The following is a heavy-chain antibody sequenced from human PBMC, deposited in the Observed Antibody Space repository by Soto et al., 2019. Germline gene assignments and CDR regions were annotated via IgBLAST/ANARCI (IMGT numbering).Heavy chain of an antibody. CDR1: GAAINSYY. CDR2: VYYSGST. J-gene: IGHJ4*02. V-gene: IGHV4-59*01. Sequence: SETLSLTCSVSGAAINSYYWSWIRQSPGRGLEWIGYVYYSGSTNYNPSLKSRVTMSVDTSKNQFSLKLRSVTAADTAVYYCVRDKGYPSYGGSFFDFWGPGALVTVSS. CDR3: VRDKGYPSYGGSFFDF. D-gene: IGHD1-26*01.